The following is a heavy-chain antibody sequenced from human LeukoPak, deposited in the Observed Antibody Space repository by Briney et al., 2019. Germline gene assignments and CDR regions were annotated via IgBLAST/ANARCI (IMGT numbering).Heavy chain of an antibody. D-gene: IGHD2-21*02. CDR1: GYSFISYW. CDR3: ATSQRVVTRGIFDI. V-gene: IGHV5-51*01. J-gene: IGHJ3*02. CDR2: IYPGDPDT. Sequence: GESLKISCKGSGYSFISYWIGWVRQMPGKGLEWVGIIYPGDPDTRYSPSFQGQVTISVDRSISTAYLQWSSLKASDTAMYYCATSQRVVTRGIFDIWGQGTMVTVSS.